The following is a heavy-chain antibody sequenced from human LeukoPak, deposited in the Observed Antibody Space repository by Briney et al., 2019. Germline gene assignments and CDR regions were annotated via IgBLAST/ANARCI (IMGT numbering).Heavy chain of an antibody. CDR3: AKARYSSGWDYFDY. Sequence: GGSLRLSCAASGFIFSSCAMSWVRQAPGKGLEWVSGISGSGGSTYYADSVKGRFTISRDNSKNTLYLQMNSLRGEATAVYYCAKARYSSGWDYFDYWGQGTLVTVSS. D-gene: IGHD6-19*01. J-gene: IGHJ4*02. CDR2: ISGSGGST. CDR1: GFIFSSCA. V-gene: IGHV3-23*01.